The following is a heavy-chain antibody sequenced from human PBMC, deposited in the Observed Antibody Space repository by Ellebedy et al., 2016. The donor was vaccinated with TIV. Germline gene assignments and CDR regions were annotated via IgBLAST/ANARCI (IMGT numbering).Heavy chain of an antibody. CDR1: GFTFSSYA. J-gene: IGHJ4*02. V-gene: IGHV3-30-3*01. CDR2: ISYDGSNK. CDR3: ARIHIAARTGDFDY. Sequence: PGGSLRLSCAASGFTFSSYAMHWVRQAPGKGLEWVAVISYDGSNKYYADSVKGRFTISRDNSKNTLYLQMNSLRAEDTAVYYCARIHIAARTGDFDYWGQGTLVTVSS. D-gene: IGHD6-6*01.